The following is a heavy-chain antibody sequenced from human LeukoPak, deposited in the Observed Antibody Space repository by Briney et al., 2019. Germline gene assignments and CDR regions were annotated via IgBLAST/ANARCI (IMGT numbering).Heavy chain of an antibody. D-gene: IGHD6-19*01. J-gene: IGHJ4*02. Sequence: SVKVSCKASGGTFSSYAISWVRQAPGQGLEWMGRIIPILGIANYAQKFQGRVTITADKSTSTAYMELSSLRSEDTAVYYCARDRGYSSEGFDYWGQGTLVTVSS. CDR2: IIPILGIA. CDR1: GGTFSSYA. V-gene: IGHV1-69*04. CDR3: ARDRGYSSEGFDY.